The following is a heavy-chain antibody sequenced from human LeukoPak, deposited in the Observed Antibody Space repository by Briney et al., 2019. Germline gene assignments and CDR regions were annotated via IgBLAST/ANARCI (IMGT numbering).Heavy chain of an antibody. D-gene: IGHD2-15*01. Sequence: SETLSLTCTVSGCSLSGYYLSWVRQPPGMGLEGIAYIDHNGIPRYKPALNSTVTISGDTSNNQSSLKVSSVTAADTAVYYCARHEVGYCDGGSCPYYFDYWGQGTLVTVSS. CDR2: IDHNGIP. J-gene: IGHJ4*02. CDR3: ARHEVGYCDGGSCPYYFDY. CDR1: GCSLSGYY. V-gene: IGHV4-59*08.